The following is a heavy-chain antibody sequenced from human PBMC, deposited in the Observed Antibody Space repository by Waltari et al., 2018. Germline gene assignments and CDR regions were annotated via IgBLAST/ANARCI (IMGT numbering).Heavy chain of an antibody. CDR1: GVSISIYY. CDR3: ARGLSSSWTEAFDI. D-gene: IGHD6-13*01. J-gene: IGHJ3*02. V-gene: IGHV4-59*01. Sequence: QVQLQESGPGLVKPSETLSLTRTVSGVSISIYYWSWIRQPPGKGLEWVGNIYYSGSTSYLPSLNSRVTMSVDASQNQVSLKLSSVTAADTAVYYCARGLSSSWTEAFDIWGQGTMVTVSS. CDR2: IYYSGST.